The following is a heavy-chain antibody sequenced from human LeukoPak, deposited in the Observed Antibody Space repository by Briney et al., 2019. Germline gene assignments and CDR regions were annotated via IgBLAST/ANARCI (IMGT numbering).Heavy chain of an antibody. J-gene: IGHJ4*02. CDR2: LSGGGDSR. CDR1: GFAFSNYA. D-gene: IGHD3-10*01. CDR3: AKAVRSMVTGGGYFDS. Sequence: GGSLRLSCAACGFAFSNYAMSWVRQAPGKGLEWVSSLSGGGDSRYYADSVMGRVTISRDNSNNTLYLQMNSLRAEDTAVYYCAKAVRSMVTGGGYFDSWGQGTLVTVSS. V-gene: IGHV3-23*01.